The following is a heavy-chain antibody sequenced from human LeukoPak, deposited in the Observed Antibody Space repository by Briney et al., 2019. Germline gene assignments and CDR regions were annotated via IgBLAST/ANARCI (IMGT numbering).Heavy chain of an antibody. CDR1: QYTFTGYY. Sequence: ASVKVSCKASQYTFTGYYMHWVRQAPGQGLEWMGWINPNSGGTNYAQKFQGRVTMTRDTSISTAYMELSRLRSDDTAVYYCARDMGGGSCQDYWGQGTLVTVSS. CDR2: INPNSGGT. D-gene: IGHD2-15*01. J-gene: IGHJ4*02. CDR3: ARDMGGGSCQDY. V-gene: IGHV1-2*02.